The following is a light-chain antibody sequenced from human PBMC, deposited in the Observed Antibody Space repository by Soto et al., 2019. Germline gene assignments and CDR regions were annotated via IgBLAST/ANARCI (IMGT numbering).Light chain of an antibody. J-gene: IGLJ3*02. V-gene: IGLV4-69*01. CDR3: QTWGTGIRV. CDR2: LSSDGRH. CDR1: SGHSSYA. Sequence: QLVLTQSPSASASLGASVKLTCTLSSGHSSYAIAWHQQPEKGPRFLMKLSSDGRHSKGDGIPDRFSGSSSGAERYLTISSLQSEDEADYYCQTWGTGIRVFGGGTKLTVL.